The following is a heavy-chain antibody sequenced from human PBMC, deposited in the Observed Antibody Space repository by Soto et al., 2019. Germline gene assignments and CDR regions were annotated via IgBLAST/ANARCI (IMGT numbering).Heavy chain of an antibody. V-gene: IGHV1-69*12. CDR3: VRVVAIPGYPDN. D-gene: IGHD5-12*01. J-gene: IGHJ4*02. CDR1: GGTFSSYA. Sequence: QVQLVQSGAEVRQPASSVKVSCKTSGGTFSSYAISLERQAPGQGLEWMGGIVPIVDTSTYAQKFQGGITTTAEESPSTVYMERSSLSSEDTTVYYCVRVVAIPGYPDNWGQGTLVTVSS. CDR2: IVPIVDTS.